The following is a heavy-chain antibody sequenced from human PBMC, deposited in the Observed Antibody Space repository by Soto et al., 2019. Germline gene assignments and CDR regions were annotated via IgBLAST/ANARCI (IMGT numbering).Heavy chain of an antibody. CDR2: VDPTDSYS. J-gene: IGHJ6*02. D-gene: IGHD3-3*01. CDR1: GYSFTNYW. CDR3: ARASYYTPPNSFPYYTYAMDV. Sequence: GESLKISCKGSGYSFTNYWITWVRQMPWKGLEWLGRVDPTDSYSNYSPAFQGHVTISSNNSVSTAYLQWSSLKPSDTAMYYGARASYYTPPNSFPYYTYAMDVWAQGTTVTVYS. V-gene: IGHV5-10-1*01.